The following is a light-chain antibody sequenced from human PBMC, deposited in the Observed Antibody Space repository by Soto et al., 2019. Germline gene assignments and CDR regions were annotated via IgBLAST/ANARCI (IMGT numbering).Light chain of an antibody. Sequence: EIVLTHSPGSLSLSPGERATLSCRASQSVDSSFFAWYQKKPGQAPRLLIYGAFKRATGIPDRFSGSGSGTDFTLSISRLEPEDFAVYYCQQYVSSVTFGQGTKVEIK. V-gene: IGKV3-20*01. CDR1: QSVDSSF. J-gene: IGKJ1*01. CDR2: GAF. CDR3: QQYVSSVT.